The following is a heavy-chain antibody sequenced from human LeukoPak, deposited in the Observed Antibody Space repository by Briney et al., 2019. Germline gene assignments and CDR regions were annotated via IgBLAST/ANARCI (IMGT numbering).Heavy chain of an antibody. CDR2: IKSKTDGWTT. Sequence: GGSLRLSCAPSGFTSSNAWMSWVRQAPGKGLEWVGRIKSKTDGWTTDYAAPVKGRFTISRDDSKNTLYLQMNSLKTEDTAVYYCTTVPVTTVTTSWFDPWGQGTLVTVSS. CDR1: GFTSSNAW. V-gene: IGHV3-15*01. J-gene: IGHJ5*02. CDR3: TTVPVTTVTTSWFDP. D-gene: IGHD4-11*01.